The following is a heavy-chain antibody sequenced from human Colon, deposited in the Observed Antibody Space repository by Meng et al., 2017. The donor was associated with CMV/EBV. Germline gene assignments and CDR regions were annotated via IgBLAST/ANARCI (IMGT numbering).Heavy chain of an antibody. Sequence: GGSLRLSCTASGLTFSDSFMSWVRQAPGKGLEWVANIKQDGSEKFYVDSVKGRFTISRDNAKNSVYLQMNSLRAEDTAVYYCTRAILGPIIGEYEYWGQGTLVTVSS. CDR2: IKQDGSEK. V-gene: IGHV3-7*01. D-gene: IGHD3-10*01. J-gene: IGHJ4*02. CDR3: TRAILGPIIGEYEY. CDR1: GLTFSDSF.